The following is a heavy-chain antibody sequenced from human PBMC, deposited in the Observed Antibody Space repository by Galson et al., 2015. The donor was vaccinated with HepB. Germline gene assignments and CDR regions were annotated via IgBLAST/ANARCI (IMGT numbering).Heavy chain of an antibody. CDR1: GGSISSSSYY. D-gene: IGHD1-26*01. J-gene: IGHJ4*02. V-gene: IGHV4-39*01. CDR2: IYYSGST. Sequence: ETLSLTCTVSGGSISSSSYYWGWIRQPPGKGLEWIGSIYYSGSTYYNPSLKSRVTISVDTSKNQFSLKLSSVTAADTAVYYCARRWELGNYYFDYWGQGTLVTVSS. CDR3: ARRWELGNYYFDY.